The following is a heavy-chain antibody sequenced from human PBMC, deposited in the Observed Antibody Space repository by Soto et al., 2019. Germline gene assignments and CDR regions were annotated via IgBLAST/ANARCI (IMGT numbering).Heavy chain of an antibody. CDR1: GFTFSSYG. D-gene: IGHD3-3*01. Sequence: GGSLRLSCAASGFTFSSYGMHWVRQAPGKGLEWVAVIWYDGSNKYYADSVKGRFTISRDNSKNTLYLQMNSLRAEDTAVYYCARDNAIFGVVTYFDYWGQGTLVTVSS. CDR2: IWYDGSNK. V-gene: IGHV3-33*01. CDR3: ARDNAIFGVVTYFDY. J-gene: IGHJ4*02.